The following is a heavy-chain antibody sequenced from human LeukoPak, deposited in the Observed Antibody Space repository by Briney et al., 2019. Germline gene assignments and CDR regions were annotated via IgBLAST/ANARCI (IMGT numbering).Heavy chain of an antibody. V-gene: IGHV3-49*03. D-gene: IGHD1-1*01. J-gene: IGHJ4*02. CDR2: IRSKAYGETA. Sequence: GGSLRLSCPASGFTFGDYAMSWIRQAPGKGLEWVGFIRSKAYGETADYAASVKGRFTISRDDSKAIAYLQMNSLKTEDTAVYHCTRDRGAYNLYDYWGQGTLVTVSS. CDR3: TRDRGAYNLYDY. CDR1: GFTFGDYA.